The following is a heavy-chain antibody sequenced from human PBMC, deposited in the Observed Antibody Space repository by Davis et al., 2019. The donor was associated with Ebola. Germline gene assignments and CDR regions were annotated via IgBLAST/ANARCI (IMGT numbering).Heavy chain of an antibody. J-gene: IGHJ4*02. CDR1: GFTFSNAW. Sequence: GESLKISCAASGFTFSNAWMSWVRQAPGKGLEWVGRIKSKTDGGTTDYAAPVKGRFTISRDDSKNTLYLQMNSLKTEDTAVYYCTTDRTYGSGSYSKDYWGQGTLVTVSS. CDR2: IKSKTDGGTT. D-gene: IGHD3-10*01. V-gene: IGHV3-15*01. CDR3: TTDRTYGSGSYSKDY.